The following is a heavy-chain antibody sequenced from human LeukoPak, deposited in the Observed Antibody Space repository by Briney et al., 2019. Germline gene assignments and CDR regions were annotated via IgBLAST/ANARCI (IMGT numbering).Heavy chain of an antibody. V-gene: IGHV4-34*01. J-gene: IGHJ4*02. CDR3: ARGAPPAPDY. Sequence: SETLSLTCAVYGGCFSGYYWSWIRQPPGKGLEWIGEINHSGSTNYNPSLKSRVTISVDTSKNQFSLKLSSVTAADTAVYYCARGAPPAPDYWGQGTLVTVSS. CDR2: INHSGST. CDR1: GGCFSGYY.